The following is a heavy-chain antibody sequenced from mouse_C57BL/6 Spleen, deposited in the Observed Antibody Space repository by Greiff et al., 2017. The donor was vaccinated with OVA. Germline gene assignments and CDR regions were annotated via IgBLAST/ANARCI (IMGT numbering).Heavy chain of an antibody. J-gene: IGHJ2*01. CDR3: ARGGYGSGY. D-gene: IGHD1-1*01. Sequence: QVQLQQPGAELVKPGASVKLSCKASGYTFTSYWMQWVNQRPGQGLEWIGEIDPTDSYTTSNQQFKGKATLTVDTASSTAYMQRRSLTSWDSAVYYSARGGYGSGYWGQGTTLTVSS. V-gene: IGHV1-50*01. CDR2: IDPTDSYT. CDR1: GYTFTSYW.